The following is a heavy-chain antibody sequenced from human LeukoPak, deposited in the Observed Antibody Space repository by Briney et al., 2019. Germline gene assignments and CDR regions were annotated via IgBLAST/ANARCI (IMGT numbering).Heavy chain of an antibody. CDR2: IYYSGST. CDR3: ARLPPRCSSTSCHPNYYYGMDV. J-gene: IGHJ6*02. V-gene: IGHV4-39*07. Sequence: PSETLSLTCTVSGGSISSSSYYWGWIRQPPGKGLEWIGSIYYSGSTYYNPSLKSRVTISVDTSKNQFSLKLSSVTAADTAVHYCARLPPRCSSTSCHPNYYYGMDVWGQGTTVTVSS. D-gene: IGHD2-2*01. CDR1: GGSISSSSYY.